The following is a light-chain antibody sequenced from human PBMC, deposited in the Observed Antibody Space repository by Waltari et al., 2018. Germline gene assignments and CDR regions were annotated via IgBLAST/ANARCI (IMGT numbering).Light chain of an antibody. Sequence: DIQMTQSPSTLSVSVGDRVTITCRASQNIITWLAWYQQKPGTPPRLLVHTASILETGVPSRFSGSGSGTTFTLTINSLQPDDLATYYCQQYDDFPSTFGQGTKLEIK. CDR1: QNIITW. J-gene: IGKJ2*01. CDR3: QQYDDFPST. CDR2: TAS. V-gene: IGKV1-5*03.